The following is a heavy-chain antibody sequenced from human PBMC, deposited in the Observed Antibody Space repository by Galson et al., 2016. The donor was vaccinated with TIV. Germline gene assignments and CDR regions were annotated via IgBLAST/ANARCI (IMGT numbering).Heavy chain of an antibody. CDR2: ISAYSGNT. D-gene: IGHD3-22*01. V-gene: IGHV1-18*04. CDR3: ARDRGSMTMILVVDYYYGMDV. CDR1: GYTFSNYG. Sequence: SVKVSCKASGYTFSNYGISWVRQAPGQGLEWMGWISAYSGNTNYAQKVQGRVIMTTDTSTSTAYIELRSLRSDDTAVYYCARDRGSMTMILVVDYYYGMDVWGQGTTVTVSS. J-gene: IGHJ6*02.